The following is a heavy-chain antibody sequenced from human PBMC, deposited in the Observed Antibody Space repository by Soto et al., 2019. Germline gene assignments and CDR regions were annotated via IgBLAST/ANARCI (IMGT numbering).Heavy chain of an antibody. CDR1: GGTFSSYA. CDR3: ARETVVVVAATPKPYNWFDP. V-gene: IGHV1-69*13. Sequence: ASVKVSCKASGGTFSSYAISWVRQAPGQGLEWMGGIIPIFGTANYAQKFQGRVTITADESTSTAYMGLSSLRSEDTAVYYCARETVVVVAATPKPYNWFDPWGQGTLVTVSS. D-gene: IGHD2-15*01. CDR2: IIPIFGTA. J-gene: IGHJ5*02.